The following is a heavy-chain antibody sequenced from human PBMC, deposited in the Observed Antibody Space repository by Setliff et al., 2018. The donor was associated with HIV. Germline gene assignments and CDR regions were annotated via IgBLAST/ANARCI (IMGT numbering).Heavy chain of an antibody. CDR2: IIPIFGTT. CDR3: ARYNWNPLGYRFDY. CDR1: GGTFNINA. D-gene: IGHD1-20*01. Sequence: GASVKVSCKASGGTFNINAVTWVRQAPGQGLEWVGAIIPIFGTTHYAQKFQGRVTVTADESTSTAYMQLSSLRSDDTAVYYCARYNWNPLGYRFDYWGQGTLVTVSS. V-gene: IGHV1-69*13. J-gene: IGHJ4*02.